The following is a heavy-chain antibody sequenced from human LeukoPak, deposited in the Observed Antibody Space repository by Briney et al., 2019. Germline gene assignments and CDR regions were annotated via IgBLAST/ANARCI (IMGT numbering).Heavy chain of an antibody. CDR2: ISYDGSNK. J-gene: IGHJ3*02. V-gene: IGHV3-30*03. Sequence: PGGSLRLSCAASGFTFSSYGMHWVRQAPGKGLEWVAVISYDGSNKYYADSVKGRFTISRDNAKNSLYLQMNSLRAEDTAVYYCVREDAAFDIWGQGTMVTVSS. CDR3: VREDAAFDI. CDR1: GFTFSSYG.